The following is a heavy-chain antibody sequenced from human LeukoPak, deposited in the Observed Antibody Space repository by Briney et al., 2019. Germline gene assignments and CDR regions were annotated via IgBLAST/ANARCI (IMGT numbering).Heavy chain of an antibody. V-gene: IGHV3-7*01. D-gene: IGHD3-3*01. J-gene: IGHJ3*02. CDR1: GFSFSIYW. CDR3: AREALEWSPPDI. Sequence: GGSLRLSCEGSGFSFSIYWMTWVRQLPGKGPEWVANIRQDESERYFADSVKGRFTISRDNSKNTLYLQMNNMRTEDTAVYYCAREALEWSPPDIWGQGTTVTVSS. CDR2: IRQDESER.